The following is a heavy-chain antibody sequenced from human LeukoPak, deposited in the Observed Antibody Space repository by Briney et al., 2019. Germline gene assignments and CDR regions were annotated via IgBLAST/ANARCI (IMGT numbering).Heavy chain of an antibody. CDR2: IYYTRST. V-gene: IGHV4-39*01. CDR3: ARGVTMIVVVIHDWYFDL. CDR1: GGSIGSSSYY. Sequence: SETLSLTCTVSGGSIGSSSYYWGWIRQPPGKGLEWIGSIYYTRSTYYNPSLKSRVTISVDTSKNQFSLKLTSVTAADTAVYYCARGVTMIVVVIHDWYFDLWGRGTLVTVSS. D-gene: IGHD3-22*01. J-gene: IGHJ2*01.